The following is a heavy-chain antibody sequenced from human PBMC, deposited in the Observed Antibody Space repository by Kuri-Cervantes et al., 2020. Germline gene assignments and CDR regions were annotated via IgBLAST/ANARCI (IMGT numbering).Heavy chain of an antibody. V-gene: IGHV4-4*02. Sequence: GSLRLSCAVSGGSISSSNWWSWVRQPPGKGLEWIGEIYHSGSTNYNPSLKSRVTISVDKSKNQFSLKLSSVTAADTAVYYCARRGYYDSHRRRDAFDIWGQGTMVTVSS. CDR3: ARRGYYDSHRRRDAFDI. CDR2: IYHSGST. D-gene: IGHD3-22*01. J-gene: IGHJ3*02. CDR1: GGSISSSNW.